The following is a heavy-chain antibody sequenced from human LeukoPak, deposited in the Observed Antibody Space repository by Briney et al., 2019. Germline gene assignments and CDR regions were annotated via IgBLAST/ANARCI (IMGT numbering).Heavy chain of an antibody. Sequence: GGSLRLSCAASGFTFSSYAMSWVRQAPGKGLEWVSAISGSGGSTYYADSVKGRFTISRDNSKNTLYLQMNSLRAEDTAVYYCAKTIRNAYDSSGYLDAFDIWGQGTMVTVSS. V-gene: IGHV3-23*01. J-gene: IGHJ3*02. D-gene: IGHD3-22*01. CDR2: ISGSGGST. CDR1: GFTFSSYA. CDR3: AKTIRNAYDSSGYLDAFDI.